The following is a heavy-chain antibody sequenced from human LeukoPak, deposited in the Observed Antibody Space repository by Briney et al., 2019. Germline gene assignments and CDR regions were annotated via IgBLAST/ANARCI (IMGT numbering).Heavy chain of an antibody. CDR1: GVSITSSY. V-gene: IGHV4-4*07. CDR3: ARVRLDIGRHYYMDV. D-gene: IGHD5-12*01. Sequence: SETLSLTCTVSGVSITSSYWGWIRQPAGKGLEWVGLIFTSESTNYNSSLESRLSLSVDTPTNQFSLRLSSVTAADTAVYYCARVRLDIGRHYYMDVWGEGTTVTVSS. J-gene: IGHJ6*03. CDR2: IFTSEST.